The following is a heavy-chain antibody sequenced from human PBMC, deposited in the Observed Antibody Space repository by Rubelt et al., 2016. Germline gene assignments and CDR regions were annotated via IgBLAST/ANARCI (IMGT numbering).Heavy chain of an antibody. CDR3: ARVEYYYDSSGYSDY. CDR2: ISAYNGNT. V-gene: IGHV1-18*01. CDR1: GYTFTSYD. D-gene: IGHD3-22*01. Sequence: QVQLVQSGAEVKKPGASVKVSCKASGYTFTSYDINWVRQAPGQGLEWMGWISAYNGNTNYAQKLQGRVTMTTDTSTSTAYMELRSLRSDDTAVYYCARVEYYYDSSGYSDYWGQGTLVTVSS. J-gene: IGHJ4*02.